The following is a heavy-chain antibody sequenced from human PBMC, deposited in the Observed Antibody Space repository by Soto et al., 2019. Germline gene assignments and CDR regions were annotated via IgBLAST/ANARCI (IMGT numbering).Heavy chain of an antibody. Sequence: QVQLVESGGGVVQPGRSLRLSCAASGFTFSTYAMHWVRQAPGKGLEWVAVISDDGSNEYYADSVKGRFTISRDNSKKTPYLQMSRLRAEDTPVYYCAKRLSRITMIRGEEVTGSWGQGTLVTVSS. D-gene: IGHD3-10*01. CDR2: ISDDGSNE. CDR1: GFTFSTYA. V-gene: IGHV3-30*18. CDR3: AKRLSRITMIRGEEVTGS. J-gene: IGHJ4*02.